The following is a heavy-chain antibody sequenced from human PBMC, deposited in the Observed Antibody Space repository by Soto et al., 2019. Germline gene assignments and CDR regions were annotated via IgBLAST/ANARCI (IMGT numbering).Heavy chain of an antibody. J-gene: IGHJ4*02. CDR1: GGTFDDFA. Sequence: SLRLSCVASGGTFDDFARHWVRLIPGKGLEWVSGISWNGGIINYADSVKGRFTISRDNAKNSLYLQMSNLRSDDTALYYCAKDRDSTAPPYFDFWGQGTRVTVSS. CDR2: ISWNGGII. V-gene: IGHV3-9*01. CDR3: AKDRDSTAPPYFDF.